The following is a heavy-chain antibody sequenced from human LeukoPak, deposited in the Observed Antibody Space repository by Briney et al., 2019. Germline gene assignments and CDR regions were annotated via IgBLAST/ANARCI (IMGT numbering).Heavy chain of an antibody. V-gene: IGHV4-39*01. J-gene: IGHJ5*02. CDR1: GGSISSSSYY. D-gene: IGHD6-6*01. CDR3: ARRTNLLYSSSRYNWFDP. Sequence: PSETLSLTCTVSGGSISSSSYYWGWIRQPPGKGLEWIGSIYYSGSTYYNPSLKSRVTISVDTSKNQFSLKLSSVTAADTAVYYCARRTNLLYSSSRYNWFDPWGQGTLVTVTS. CDR2: IYYSGST.